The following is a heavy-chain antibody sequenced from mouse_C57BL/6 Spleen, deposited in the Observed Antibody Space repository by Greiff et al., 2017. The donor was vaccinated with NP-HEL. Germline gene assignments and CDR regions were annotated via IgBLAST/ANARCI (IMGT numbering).Heavy chain of an antibody. V-gene: IGHV1-69*01. J-gene: IGHJ4*01. CDR3: ASITTGYYAMDY. CDR1: GYTFTSYW. CDR2: IDPSDSYT. Sequence: QVQLQQPGAELVMPGASVKLSCKASGYTFTSYWMHWVKQRPGQGLEWIGEIDPSDSYTNYNQKFKGKSTLTVDKSSSTAYMQLSSLTSEDSAVYYCASITTGYYAMDYWGQGTSVTVSS. D-gene: IGHD2-4*01.